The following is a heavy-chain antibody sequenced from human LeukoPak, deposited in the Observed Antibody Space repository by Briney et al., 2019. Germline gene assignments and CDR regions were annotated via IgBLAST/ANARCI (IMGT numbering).Heavy chain of an antibody. CDR3: ARVLYYYASVSYNYYMDV. CDR1: GFTFSRYA. J-gene: IGHJ6*03. D-gene: IGHD3-10*01. CDR2: IGGSGGAI. V-gene: IGHV3-23*01. Sequence: GGSLRLSCAASGFTFSRYAMSWVRQAPGKGLQWVSEIGGSGGAIYYADSVKGRFTISRDNSKNTLFLEMNSLRAEDAAIYYCARVLYYYASVSYNYYMDVWGKGTTVTISS.